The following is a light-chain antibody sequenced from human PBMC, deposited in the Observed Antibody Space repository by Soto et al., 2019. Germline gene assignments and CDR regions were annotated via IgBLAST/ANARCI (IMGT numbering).Light chain of an antibody. CDR1: QSVSNY. V-gene: IGKV3-11*01. CDR3: QQRSNWL. J-gene: IGKJ3*01. Sequence: ENVLTQSPAPLSLSPGERATLSGMASQSVSNYVAWYQQKPGQAPRLLIYDASNRATGIPARFSGSGSGTDFTLTISSLEPEDFAVYYCQQRSNWLFGPGTKVDIK. CDR2: DAS.